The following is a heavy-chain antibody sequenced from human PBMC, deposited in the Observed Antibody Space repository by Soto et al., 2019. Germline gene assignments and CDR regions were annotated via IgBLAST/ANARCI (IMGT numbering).Heavy chain of an antibody. CDR1: GFTFSSYA. CDR2: ISGSGGST. J-gene: IGHJ6*02. CDR3: AKAPTKWRGGYYGMDV. V-gene: IGHV3-23*01. D-gene: IGHD3-10*01. Sequence: EVQLLESGGGLVQPGGSLRLSCAASGFTFSSYAMSWVRQAPGKGLEWVSAISGSGGSTYYADSVKGRFTISRDNSKNTLDLQMNSLRVEDTAVYYCAKAPTKWRGGYYGMDVWGQGTTVTVSS.